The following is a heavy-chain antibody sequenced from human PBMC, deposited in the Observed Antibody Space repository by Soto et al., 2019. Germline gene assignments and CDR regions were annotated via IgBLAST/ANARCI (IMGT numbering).Heavy chain of an antibody. Sequence: GGSLRLSCAASGFTFTSYVMHWVRQAPGKGLEWMALILHDGSAEYYADSVKGRFTISRDNSKNTLYLQMNSLRAEDTAVYYCARSRDGYSFYFYYGMDGWGQGTTVTVSS. CDR3: ARSRDGYSFYFYYGMDG. CDR2: ILHDGSAE. D-gene: IGHD4-4*01. J-gene: IGHJ6*02. V-gene: IGHV3-30*03. CDR1: GFTFTSYV.